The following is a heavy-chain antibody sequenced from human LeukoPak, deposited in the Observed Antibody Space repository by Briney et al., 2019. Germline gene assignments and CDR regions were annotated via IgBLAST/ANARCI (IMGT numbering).Heavy chain of an antibody. D-gene: IGHD3-16*02. J-gene: IGHJ4*02. CDR2: INPNNSDT. CDR1: GYTFTGYF. Sequence: AASVKVSCKASGYTFTGYFLHWARQAPGQGLEWMGWINPNNSDTEYSQKFQGRVTMTRDTSISTAYMELSRLRSDDTAVYYCARGAFGGVIVVDYWGQGTLVTVSS. CDR3: ARGAFGGVIVVDY. V-gene: IGHV1-2*02.